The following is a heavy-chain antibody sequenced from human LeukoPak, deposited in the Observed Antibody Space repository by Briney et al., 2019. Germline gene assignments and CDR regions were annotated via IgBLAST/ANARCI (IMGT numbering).Heavy chain of an antibody. CDR3: ARGYSYGSDYYYGMDV. V-gene: IGHV1-18*01. Sequence: ASVKVSCKASGYTFTSYAISWVRQAPGQGLGWMGWISVYNGNTKYAQKVQGRVTMTTDTSTSTAYMELRSLRSDDTAVYYCARGYSYGSDYYYGMDVWGQGTTVTVSS. D-gene: IGHD5-18*01. CDR2: ISVYNGNT. J-gene: IGHJ6*02. CDR1: GYTFTSYA.